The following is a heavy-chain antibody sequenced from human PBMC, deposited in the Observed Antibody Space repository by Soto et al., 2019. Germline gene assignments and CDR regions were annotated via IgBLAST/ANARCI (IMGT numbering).Heavy chain of an antibody. CDR3: ATDPGSGSYPLL. D-gene: IGHD3-10*01. Sequence: PGGSLRLSCGASGFTFSSYAMSWVRQAPGKGLEWVSAISGSGGSTYYADSVKGRFTISRGNSKNTLYLQMNSLRAEDTAVYYCATDPGSGSYPLLGGQGTLVTVSS. V-gene: IGHV3-23*01. CDR1: GFTFSSYA. CDR2: ISGSGGST. J-gene: IGHJ4*02.